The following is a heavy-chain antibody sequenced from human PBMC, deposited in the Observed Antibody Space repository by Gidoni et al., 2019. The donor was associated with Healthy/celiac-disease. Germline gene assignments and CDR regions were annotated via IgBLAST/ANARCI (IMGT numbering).Heavy chain of an antibody. Sequence: EVQLVESGGGLVQPGGSLRLSCAASGFTFSSYAMHWVRQAPGKGLEYVSAISSNGGSTYYANSVKGRFTISRDNSKNTLYLQMGSLRAEDMAVYYCARDTDWTMGYFDYWGQGTLVTVSS. V-gene: IGHV3-64*01. CDR2: ISSNGGST. CDR1: GFTFSSYA. D-gene: IGHD1-1*01. CDR3: ARDTDWTMGYFDY. J-gene: IGHJ4*02.